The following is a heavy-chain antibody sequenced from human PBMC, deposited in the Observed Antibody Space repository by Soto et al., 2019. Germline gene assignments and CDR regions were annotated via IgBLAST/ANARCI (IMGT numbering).Heavy chain of an antibody. Sequence: SQTLSLTCAISGDSVSSNSAAWNWIRQSPSRGLEWLGRTYYRSKWYNDYAVSVKSRITINPDTSKNQFSLQLNSVTPEDTAVYYCARGGFRGITGTFGYYYGMDVWGQGTTVTVSS. J-gene: IGHJ6*02. V-gene: IGHV6-1*01. CDR2: TYYRSKWYN. D-gene: IGHD1-20*01. CDR1: GDSVSSNSAA. CDR3: ARGGFRGITGTFGYYYGMDV.